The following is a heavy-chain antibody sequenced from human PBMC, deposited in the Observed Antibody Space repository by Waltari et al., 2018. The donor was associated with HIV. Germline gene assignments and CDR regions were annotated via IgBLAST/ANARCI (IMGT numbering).Heavy chain of an antibody. V-gene: IGHV4-39*01. CDR3: ARQRGSGLWYFDL. CDR1: GGSISSNYYF. D-gene: IGHD3-10*01. Sequence: QSQLQESDPGLVKPSETLSLTCHVSGGSISSNYYFWAWVRQPPGKGLEWIGTISHTGGTTYYNPSLKSRVIISVDTSKDQSSLKLSSMTATDTAVYYCARQRGSGLWYFDLWGRGTLVSVSS. CDR2: ISHTGGTT. J-gene: IGHJ2*01.